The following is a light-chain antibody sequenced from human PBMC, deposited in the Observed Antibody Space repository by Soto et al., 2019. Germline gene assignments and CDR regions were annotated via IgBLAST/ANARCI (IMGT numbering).Light chain of an antibody. CDR2: EVS. V-gene: IGLV2-14*01. CDR3: SSYTNNSPYV. CDR1: SSDVGGYNY. J-gene: IGLJ1*01. Sequence: QSVLTQPASVSGSPGQSITISCTGTSSDVGGYNYVSWYQQHPGKAPKLMIFEVSNRPSGISIRFSGSKSGNTASLTISGLQTEEEADYYCSSYTNNSPYVFGTGTKVTVL.